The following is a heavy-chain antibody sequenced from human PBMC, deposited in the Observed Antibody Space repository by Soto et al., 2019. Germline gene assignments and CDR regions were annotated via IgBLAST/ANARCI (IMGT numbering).Heavy chain of an antibody. CDR1: GYSFTSYW. CDR2: IDPSDSYA. V-gene: IGHV5-10-1*01. CDR3: ARYYDSSGYYLVEGMDV. J-gene: IGHJ6*02. Sequence: GESLKISCKGSGYSFTSYWISWVRQMPGKGLGWMGRIDPSDSYANYSPSFQGHVTISADKSISTAYLQWSSLKASDTAMCYCARYYDSSGYYLVEGMDVWGQGTTVTASS. D-gene: IGHD3-22*01.